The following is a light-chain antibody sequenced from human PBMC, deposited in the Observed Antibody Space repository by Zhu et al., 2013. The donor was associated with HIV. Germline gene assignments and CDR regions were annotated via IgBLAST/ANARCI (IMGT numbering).Light chain of an antibody. CDR2: GAS. J-gene: IGKJ4*01. CDR1: QSVSSN. CDR3: QQHNSYPLT. V-gene: IGKV3-15*01. Sequence: EIVMTQSPATLSVSPGERATLSCRASQSVSSNLAWYQQKPGQAPRLLIYGASTRATGIPGRFSGSGSGTEFTLTISSLQPDDFATYYCQQHNSYPLTFGGGTKVEI.